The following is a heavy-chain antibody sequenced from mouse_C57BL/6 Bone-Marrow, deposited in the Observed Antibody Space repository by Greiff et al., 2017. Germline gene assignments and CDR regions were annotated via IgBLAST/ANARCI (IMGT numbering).Heavy chain of an antibody. CDR1: GYSITSGYY. J-gene: IGHJ2*01. CDR2: ISYDGSN. D-gene: IGHD1-1*01. V-gene: IGHV3-6*01. CDR3: ATFIGDY. Sequence: DVQLQESGPGLVKPSQSLSLTCSVTGYSITSGYYWNWIRQFPGNKLEGMGYISYDGSNNYNPTLKNRISITHDSSTDQFFLKLNSMTTEDTATYYCATFIGDYWGQGTTLTVSS.